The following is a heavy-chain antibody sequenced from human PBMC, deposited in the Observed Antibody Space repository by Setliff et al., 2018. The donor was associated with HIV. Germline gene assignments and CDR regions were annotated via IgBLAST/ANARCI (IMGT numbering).Heavy chain of an antibody. CDR2: INHSGST. V-gene: IGHV4-34*01. Sequence: SETLSLTCALYGGSLSGYYWSWIRQPPGKGLEWFGEINHSGSTNYNPSLKSRVTISVDTSKNQFSLKLSSVTAADTAVYYCARGFDYAQRPPLYYFDYWGQGTLVTV. D-gene: IGHD2-2*01. CDR3: ARGFDYAQRPPLYYFDY. CDR1: GGSLSGYY. J-gene: IGHJ4*02.